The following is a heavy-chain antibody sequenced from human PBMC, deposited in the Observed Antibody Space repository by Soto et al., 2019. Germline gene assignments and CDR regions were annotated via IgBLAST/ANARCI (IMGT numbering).Heavy chain of an antibody. D-gene: IGHD5-12*01. J-gene: IGHJ4*02. CDR3: AKDRGGSTSGCEFFDF. CDR1: GVTFSFYS. CDR2: ISGNGATT. V-gene: IGHV3-23*01. Sequence: EVALLESGGGLVQPGGSLRLSCEVSGVTFSFYSMSWVRQAPGKGLEWVASISGNGATTYYAASGKGRFTFSRDNSKNNVDLQMNSLRGEDTAVYYCAKDRGGSTSGCEFFDFWGQGTLVTVSS.